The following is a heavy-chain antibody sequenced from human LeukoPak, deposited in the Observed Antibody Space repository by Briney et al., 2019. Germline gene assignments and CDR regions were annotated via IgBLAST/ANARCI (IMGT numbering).Heavy chain of an antibody. V-gene: IGHV3-7*03. Sequence: GGSLRLSCAASGFTFSSHWMSWVRQAPGKGLEWVANINQDGTEQYYVDSVKGRFTISRDNAKNSLYLQMNSLKTEDTAVYYCTTSSTSLYYFDYWGQGTLVTVSS. CDR3: TTSSTSLYYFDY. CDR1: GFTFSSHW. CDR2: INQDGTEQ. D-gene: IGHD2-2*01. J-gene: IGHJ4*02.